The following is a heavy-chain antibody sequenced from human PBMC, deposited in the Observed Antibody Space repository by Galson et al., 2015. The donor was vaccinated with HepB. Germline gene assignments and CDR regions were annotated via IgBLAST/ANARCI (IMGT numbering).Heavy chain of an antibody. J-gene: IGHJ4*02. Sequence: SLRLSCAASGFTFSNYWMSWVRQAPGKGLEWVANIKEDGSEKYYVDSVKGRFTISRDNAKKSLYLQMNSLRAEDTAVYYCARDGYSSGWYSAYWGQGTLVTVSS. CDR2: IKEDGSEK. D-gene: IGHD6-19*01. CDR1: GFTFSNYW. V-gene: IGHV3-7*01. CDR3: ARDGYSSGWYSAY.